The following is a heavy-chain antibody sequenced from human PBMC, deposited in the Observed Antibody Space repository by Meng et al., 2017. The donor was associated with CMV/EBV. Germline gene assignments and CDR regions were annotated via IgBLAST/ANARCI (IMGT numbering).Heavy chain of an antibody. D-gene: IGHD6-13*01. CDR2: IYYSGST. CDR3: ARRIAAAGLYYGMDV. CDR1: GGSISSYY. Sequence: SETLSLTCTVSGGSISSYYWSWIRQPPGKGLEWIGYIYYSGSTNYNPSLKSRVTISVDTSKNQFSLKLSSVTAADTAVYYCARRIAAAGLYYGMDVWGQGTTVTVSS. J-gene: IGHJ6*02. V-gene: IGHV4-59*01.